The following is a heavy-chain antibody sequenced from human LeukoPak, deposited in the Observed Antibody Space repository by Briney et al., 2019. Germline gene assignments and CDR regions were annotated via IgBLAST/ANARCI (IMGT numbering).Heavy chain of an antibody. CDR1: GFTFSSYA. D-gene: IGHD6-19*01. CDR2: ISSNGGST. V-gene: IGHV3-64*01. CDR3: ARAGRIAVAGGGYAFDI. Sequence: PGGSLRLSCAASGFTFSSYAMHWVRQAPGKGLEYVSAISSNGGSTYYANSVKGRLTISRDNSKNTLYLQMGSLRAEDMAVYYCARAGRIAVAGGGYAFDIWGQGTMVTVSS. J-gene: IGHJ3*02.